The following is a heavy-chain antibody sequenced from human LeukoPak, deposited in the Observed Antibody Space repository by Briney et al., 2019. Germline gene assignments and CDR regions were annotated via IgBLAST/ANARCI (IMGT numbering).Heavy chain of an antibody. V-gene: IGHV1-69*04. CDR1: GGTFSSYA. CDR3: AREMDYYGSGSSSPFDY. D-gene: IGHD3-10*01. J-gene: IGHJ4*02. Sequence: SVKVSCKASGGTFSSYAISWVRQAPGQGLEWMGRIIPILGIANYAQKFQGRVTITADKSTGTAYMELSSLRSEDTAVYYCAREMDYYGSGSSSPFDYWGQGTLVTVSS. CDR2: IIPILGIA.